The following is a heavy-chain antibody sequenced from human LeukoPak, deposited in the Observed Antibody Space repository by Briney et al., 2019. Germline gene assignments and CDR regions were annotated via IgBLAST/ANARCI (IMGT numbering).Heavy chain of an antibody. J-gene: IGHJ5*02. Sequence: GGSLRLSCAASGFTFSSYAMSWVRQAPGKGLEWVSATSGSGGSIYYADSVKGRFTISRDNSKNTLYLQMNSLRAEDTAVYYCARSIVGATPFDPWGQGTLVTVSS. CDR1: GFTFSSYA. CDR3: ARSIVGATPFDP. CDR2: TSGSGGSI. V-gene: IGHV3-23*01. D-gene: IGHD1-26*01.